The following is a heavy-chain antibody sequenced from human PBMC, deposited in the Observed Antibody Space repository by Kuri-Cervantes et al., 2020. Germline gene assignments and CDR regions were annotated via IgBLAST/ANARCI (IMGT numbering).Heavy chain of an antibody. Sequence: GSLRLSCAVSGGSISSSNWWSWVRQPPGKGLEWIGEIYHSGSTNYNPSLKSRVTISVDKSKNQFSLKLSSVTAADTAVYYCARGPVAGSSSAFDIWGQGTMVTVSS. CDR1: GGSISSSNW. D-gene: IGHD6-19*01. J-gene: IGHJ3*02. V-gene: IGHV4-4*02. CDR3: ARGPVAGSSSAFDI. CDR2: IYHSGST.